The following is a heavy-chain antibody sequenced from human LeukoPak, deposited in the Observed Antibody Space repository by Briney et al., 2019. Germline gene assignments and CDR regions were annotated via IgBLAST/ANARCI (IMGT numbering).Heavy chain of an antibody. CDR3: ARETRPSYYYDSSGYYAAFDI. Sequence: SETLSLTCTVSGGSISSTSYYWGWIRQPPGKGLEWIGSMYYSGSTYYNPSLKSRVTISVDTSKNQFSLKLSSVTAADTAVYYCARETRPSYYYDSSGYYAAFDIWGQGTMVTVSS. J-gene: IGHJ3*02. V-gene: IGHV4-39*02. D-gene: IGHD3-22*01. CDR1: GGSISSTSYY. CDR2: MYYSGST.